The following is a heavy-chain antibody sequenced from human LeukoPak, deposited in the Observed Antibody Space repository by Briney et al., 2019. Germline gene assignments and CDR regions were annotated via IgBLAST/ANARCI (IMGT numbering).Heavy chain of an antibody. CDR1: GFTFSDYY. J-gene: IGHJ6*02. CDR3: ARAPHYSNYGPYYYGMDV. CDR2: ISRSSRYT. Sequence: GGSLILSCSASGFTFSDYYMSWIRQAPGKGLEWVAYISRSSRYTNYADSVEGRFTISRDNAKNSLYLQMNSLRAEDTAVYYCARAPHYSNYGPYYYGMDVCGQGTTVTVSS. D-gene: IGHD4-11*01. V-gene: IGHV3-11*06.